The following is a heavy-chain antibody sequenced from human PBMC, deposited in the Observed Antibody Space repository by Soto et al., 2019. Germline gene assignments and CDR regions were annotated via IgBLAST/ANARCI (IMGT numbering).Heavy chain of an antibody. CDR3: APALYTSTYSRRMGV. CDR2: IDGDAVTT. Sequence: GRSLRLSCAASGFSFGSYSMTWLRQAPGKGLEWVSVIDGDAVTTYYADSVKGRFTVSRDSSRNTVHLQRNSLRAEDTAVYYCAPALYTSTYSRRMGVWGKGTTGTV. J-gene: IGHJ6*04. CDR1: GFSFGSYS. V-gene: IGHV3-23*01. D-gene: IGHD6-13*01.